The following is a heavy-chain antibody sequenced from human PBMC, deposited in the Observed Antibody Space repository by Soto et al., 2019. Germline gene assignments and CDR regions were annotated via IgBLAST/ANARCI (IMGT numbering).Heavy chain of an antibody. CDR2: ISFDGTNK. Sequence: QVQLVESGGGVVQPERSQRLSCTASKFTFASYVMHWVHQVPGEGLEWVALISFDGTNKYYADSVKGRFTISRDNSKNTMYLQMNSLRPEDTAVYYCAREMIPMIMGGMSAMDVWGQGTTVTVS. CDR3: AREMIPMIMGGMSAMDV. V-gene: IGHV3-30*04. J-gene: IGHJ6*02. CDR1: KFTFASYV. D-gene: IGHD3-22*01.